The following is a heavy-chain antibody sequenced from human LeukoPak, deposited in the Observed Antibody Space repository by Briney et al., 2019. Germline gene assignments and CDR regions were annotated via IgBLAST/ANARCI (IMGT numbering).Heavy chain of an antibody. J-gene: IGHJ5*02. CDR3: VKDPRIVVVPAAIGWFDP. V-gene: IGHV3-64D*06. CDR1: GFTFSSYA. D-gene: IGHD2-2*01. Sequence: QPGGSLRLSCSASGFTFSSYAMHWARQAPGKGLEYVSAISSNGGSTYYADSVKGRFTISRDNSKNTLYLQMSSLRAEDTAVYYCVKDPRIVVVPAAIGWFDPWGQGTLVTVSS. CDR2: ISSNGGST.